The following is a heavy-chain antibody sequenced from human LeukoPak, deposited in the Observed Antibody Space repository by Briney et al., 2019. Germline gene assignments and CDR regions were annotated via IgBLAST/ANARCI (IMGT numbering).Heavy chain of an antibody. CDR2: INPTGGST. V-gene: IGHV1-46*01. J-gene: IGHJ5*02. CDR1: GYTFPSYF. CDR3: ARDRASGWYTWFDP. Sequence: ASVKVSCKASGYTFPSYFMHWVRQAPGQGLEWMGIINPTGGSTTYAQKFQGRVTMTRDTSTSTVYMELSSLRSEDTAVYYCARDRASGWYTWFDPWGQGTLVTVSS. D-gene: IGHD6-19*01.